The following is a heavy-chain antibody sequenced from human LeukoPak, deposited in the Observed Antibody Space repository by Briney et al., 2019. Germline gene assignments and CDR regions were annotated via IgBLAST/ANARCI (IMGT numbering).Heavy chain of an antibody. CDR1: GYTFTGCF. D-gene: IGHD5-18*01. V-gene: IGHV1-2*02. J-gene: IGHJ4*02. CDR2: IDPNSDNI. CDR3: ARSAYNYGYVYFDH. Sequence: ASVKVSRKASGYTFTGCFIHYVRQAPGQGLEWMGWIDPNSDNIRYSETFKDRVTMTRDTSTNTAYMEVSWLRSDDTAVYYCARSAYNYGYVYFDHWGQGTLVIVSS.